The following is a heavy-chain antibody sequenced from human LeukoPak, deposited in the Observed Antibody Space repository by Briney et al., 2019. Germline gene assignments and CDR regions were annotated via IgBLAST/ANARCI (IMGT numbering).Heavy chain of an antibody. CDR1: GYTFTSYY. CDR3: ASRWELLNNYGAFDI. CDR2: INPSGGST. V-gene: IGHV1-46*01. Sequence: GASVKVSCKASGYTFTSYYMHWVRQAPGQGLEWMGIINPSGGSTSYAQKFQGRVTMTRDTSTSTVYMELSSLRSEDTAVYYCASRWELLNNYGAFDIWGQGTMVTVSS. D-gene: IGHD1-26*01. J-gene: IGHJ3*02.